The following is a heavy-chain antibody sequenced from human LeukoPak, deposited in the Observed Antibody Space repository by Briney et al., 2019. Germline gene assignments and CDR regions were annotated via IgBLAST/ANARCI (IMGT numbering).Heavy chain of an antibody. CDR1: GYTFTSYG. V-gene: IGHV1-18*01. CDR2: ISAYNGNT. Sequence: ASVKGSCKASGYTFTSYGISWVRQAPGQGLEWMGWISAYNGNTNYAQKLQGRVTMTTDTSTSTAYMELRSLRSDDTAVYYCARDLGYCSGGSCYSGGPSFYWGQGTLVTVSS. D-gene: IGHD2-15*01. CDR3: ARDLGYCSGGSCYSGGPSFY. J-gene: IGHJ4*02.